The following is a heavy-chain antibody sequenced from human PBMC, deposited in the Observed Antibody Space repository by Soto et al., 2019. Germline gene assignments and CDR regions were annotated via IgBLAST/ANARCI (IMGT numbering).Heavy chain of an antibody. CDR3: ARDRVAGIWGDAFDI. D-gene: IGHD3-16*01. J-gene: IGHJ3*02. V-gene: IGHV1-18*04. CDR1: GYTFTNHG. CDR2: INPYNANT. Sequence: ASVKVSCKTSGYTFTNHGINWVRQAPGQGLAWMGWINPYNANTNYAQKLQGRVTMTTDTSTSTAYMDLRILTSDDTAVYYCARDRVAGIWGDAFDIWGQGTMVTVSS.